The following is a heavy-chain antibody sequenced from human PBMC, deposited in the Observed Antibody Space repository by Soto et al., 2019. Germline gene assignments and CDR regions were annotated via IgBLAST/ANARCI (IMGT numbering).Heavy chain of an antibody. Sequence: PVGSLRLSCAASGFTFDDYAMHWVRQAPGKVLEWVSGINCNSDTIGYADSVKGRFTVSRDNAKGSLLLQMSSLRAEDTAVYFCAMSNSNDLYYHFESWGQGTPVTVSS. CDR2: INCNSDTI. CDR3: AMSNSNDLYYHFES. CDR1: GFTFDDYA. V-gene: IGHV3-9*01. D-gene: IGHD3-22*01. J-gene: IGHJ4*02.